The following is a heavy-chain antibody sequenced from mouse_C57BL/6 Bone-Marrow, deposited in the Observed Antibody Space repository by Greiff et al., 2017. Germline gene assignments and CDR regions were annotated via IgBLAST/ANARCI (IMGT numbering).Heavy chain of an antibody. D-gene: IGHD2-1*01. CDR3: AIYYGNLAWFAY. CDR1: GYTFTSYW. Sequence: VKLQQPGAELVKPGASVKLSCKASGYTFTSYWMHWVKQRPGQGLEWIGMIHPNSGSTNYNEKFKSKATLTVDKSSSTAYMQLSSLTSEDSAVYYCAIYYGNLAWFAYWGQGTLVTVSA. V-gene: IGHV1-64*01. CDR2: IHPNSGST. J-gene: IGHJ3*01.